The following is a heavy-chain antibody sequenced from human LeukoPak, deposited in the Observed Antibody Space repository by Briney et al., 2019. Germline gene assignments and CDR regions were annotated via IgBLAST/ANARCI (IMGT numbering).Heavy chain of an antibody. CDR1: GFTFDDYA. Sequence: GGSLRLSCAASGFTFDDYAMHWVRQAPGKGLERVSGISWNSGSIGYADSVKGRFTISRDNAKNSLYLQMNSLRAEDTALYYCAKDRGTYYYDSSGYYDYWGQGTLVTVSS. V-gene: IGHV3-9*01. CDR3: AKDRGTYYYDSSGYYDY. D-gene: IGHD3-22*01. CDR2: ISWNSGSI. J-gene: IGHJ4*02.